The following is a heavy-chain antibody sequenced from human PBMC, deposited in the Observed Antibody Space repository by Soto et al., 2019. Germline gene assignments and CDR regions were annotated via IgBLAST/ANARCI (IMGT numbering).Heavy chain of an antibody. D-gene: IGHD2-21*01. J-gene: IGHJ4*02. CDR3: ATSASRPNNMWSSFDF. Sequence: EVQLVESGGGLVQPGGSLRVSCAASGFTFSDHYMEWVRQAPGKGLEWVGRIRNRNYSFTTEYAASVKDRFTISRDNSRNSRALQMNSLKTDDTAVYYCATSASRPNNMWSSFDFWGQGTLVSGSS. CDR2: IRNRNYSFTT. CDR1: GFTFSDHY. V-gene: IGHV3-72*01.